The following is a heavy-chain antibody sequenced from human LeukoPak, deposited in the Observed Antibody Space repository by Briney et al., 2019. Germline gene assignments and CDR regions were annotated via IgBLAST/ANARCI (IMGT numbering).Heavy chain of an antibody. D-gene: IGHD6-13*01. CDR1: GFTFSSYA. CDR2: ISGSGGST. V-gene: IGHV3-23*01. Sequence: GGSLRLSCAASGFTFSSYAMSWVRQAPGKGLEWVSAISGSGGSTYYAESVKGRFTISRDNSKNTLYLQMNSLRAEDTAVYYCAKDSDSSSWPPSIDYWGQGTLVTVSS. J-gene: IGHJ4*02. CDR3: AKDSDSSSWPPSIDY.